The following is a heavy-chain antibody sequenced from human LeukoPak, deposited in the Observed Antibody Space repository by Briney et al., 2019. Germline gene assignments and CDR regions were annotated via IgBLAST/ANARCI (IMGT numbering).Heavy chain of an antibody. Sequence: GGSLRLSCAASGFTFSSYSMNWVRRAPGKGLEWVSYISSSGSTIYYADSVKGRFTISRDNAKNSLYLQMNSLRAEDTAVYYCASGDDTVTTPEVFDYWGQGTLVTVSS. CDR3: ASGDDTVTTPEVFDY. CDR2: ISSSGSTI. V-gene: IGHV3-48*04. D-gene: IGHD4-17*01. CDR1: GFTFSSYS. J-gene: IGHJ4*02.